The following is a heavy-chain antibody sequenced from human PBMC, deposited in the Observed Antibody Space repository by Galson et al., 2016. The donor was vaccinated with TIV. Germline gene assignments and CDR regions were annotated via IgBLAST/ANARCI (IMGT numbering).Heavy chain of an antibody. V-gene: IGHV3-74*01. Sequence: SLRLSCAASGFTFSGYLMHWVRQVPGKGLVWVSRINSDGSTTSYADSVEGRFTVPRDNARNTLFLQMNSLTADDTAVYYCARGPFYYGSGSPFYLDYWGQGTLVTVSS. CDR3: ARGPFYYGSGSPFYLDY. CDR2: INSDGSTT. D-gene: IGHD3-10*01. J-gene: IGHJ4*02. CDR1: GFTFSGYL.